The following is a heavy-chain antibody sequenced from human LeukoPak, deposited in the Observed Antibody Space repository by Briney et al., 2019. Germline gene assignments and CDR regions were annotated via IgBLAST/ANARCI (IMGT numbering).Heavy chain of an antibody. CDR3: ARGKLVI. CDR1: GSAFTSYY. Sequence: ASVKVSCKASGSAFTSYYMHWVRQSPGQGLEWMGWINPNSGGTNYAQKFQGRVTMTRDTSISTAYMELSRLRSDDTAVFYCARGKLVIWVQGTMVTVSS. CDR2: INPNSGGT. J-gene: IGHJ3*02. V-gene: IGHV1-2*02.